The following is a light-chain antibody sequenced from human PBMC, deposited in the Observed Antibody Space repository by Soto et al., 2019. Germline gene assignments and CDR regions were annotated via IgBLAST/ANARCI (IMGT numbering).Light chain of an antibody. V-gene: IGKV3-20*01. CDR1: QGVSSRY. CDR2: GAS. Sequence: EIVLTQFPGTPCLCPGEKATPSCRGSQGVSSRYLARYQQKTGHAPNVLIYGASRKGTGIPDRFSGSGSGTDFTLTISRLEPEDFAVYYCQQYGSSPWMFGQGTKVDIK. J-gene: IGKJ1*01. CDR3: QQYGSSPWM.